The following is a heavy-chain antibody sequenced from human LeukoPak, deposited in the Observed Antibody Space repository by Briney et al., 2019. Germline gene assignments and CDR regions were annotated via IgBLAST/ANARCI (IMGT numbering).Heavy chain of an antibody. D-gene: IGHD2-2*01. Sequence: SETLSLTCAVSGGSISSGGYPWSWIRQPPGKGLEWIAYIYHSGSTYYNPSLKSRVTISVDRSKNQFSLKLSSVTAADTAVYYCARGRREPAATYYFDYWGQGTLVTVSS. V-gene: IGHV4-30-2*01. J-gene: IGHJ4*02. CDR3: ARGRREPAATYYFDY. CDR1: GGSISSGGYP. CDR2: IYHSGST.